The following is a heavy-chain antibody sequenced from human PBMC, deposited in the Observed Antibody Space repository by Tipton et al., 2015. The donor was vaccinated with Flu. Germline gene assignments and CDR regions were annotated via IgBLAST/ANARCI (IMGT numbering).Heavy chain of an antibody. J-gene: IGHJ4*02. Sequence: SLRLSCAASGFTFSRYSMSWVRQAPGKGLEWVSGISGFGGRFGGLGGLGGSTHYAYSVKGRFTISRDNSKNTLYLHMNSLRAEDTAIYYCAKVIPDIVSGFDSWCQGTVVTVSS. V-gene: IGHV3-23*01. CDR1: GFTFSRYS. CDR3: AKVIPDIVSGFDS. CDR2: ISGFGGRFGGLGGLGGST. D-gene: IGHD5/OR15-5a*01.